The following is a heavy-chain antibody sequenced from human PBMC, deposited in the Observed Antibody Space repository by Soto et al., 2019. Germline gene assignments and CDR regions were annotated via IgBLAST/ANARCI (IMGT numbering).Heavy chain of an antibody. J-gene: IGHJ6*02. CDR2: IDPIDSKT. CDR1: GYNFDTYC. V-gene: IGHV5-10-1*01. D-gene: IGHD6-13*01. CDR3: ARRIAAAGGYYYYAFDV. Sequence: GESLKISCNGSGYNFDTYCINWVLQTPGKGLEWMGRIDPIDSKTKYSPSLEGHITISVDKSISTTYLQWSSLKASDTAIYYCARRIAAAGGYYYYAFDVWGQGTAVTVSS.